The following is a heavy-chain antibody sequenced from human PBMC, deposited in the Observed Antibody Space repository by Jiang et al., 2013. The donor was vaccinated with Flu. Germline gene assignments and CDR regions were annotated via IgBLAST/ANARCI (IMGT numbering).Heavy chain of an antibody. Sequence: SGAEVKKPGASVKVSCKASGYTFTSYYMHWVRQAPGQGLEWMGIINPSGGSTSYAQKFQGRVTMTRDTSTSTVYMELSSLRSEDTAVYYCARLAYCGGDCSNWFDPWGQGTLVTVSS. CDR1: GYTFTSYY. CDR2: INPSGGST. CDR3: ARLAYCGGDCSNWFDP. V-gene: IGHV1-46*03. D-gene: IGHD2-21*02. J-gene: IGHJ5*02.